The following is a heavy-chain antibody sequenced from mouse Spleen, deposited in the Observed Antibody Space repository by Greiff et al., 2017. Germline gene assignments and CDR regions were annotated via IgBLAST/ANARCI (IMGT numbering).Heavy chain of an antibody. Sequence: EVKLMESGGGLVKPGGSLKLSCAASGFTFSSYAMSWVRQSPEKRLEWVAEISSGGSYTYYPDTVTGRFTISRDNAKNTLYLEMSSLRSEDTAMYYCARVGLTGSSWFAYWGQGTLVTVSA. J-gene: IGHJ3*01. CDR2: ISSGGSYT. CDR1: GFTFSSYA. CDR3: ARVGLTGSSWFAY. V-gene: IGHV5-9-4*01. D-gene: IGHD4-1*01.